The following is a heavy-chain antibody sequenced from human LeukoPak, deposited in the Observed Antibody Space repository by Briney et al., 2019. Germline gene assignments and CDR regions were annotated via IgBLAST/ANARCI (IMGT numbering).Heavy chain of an antibody. CDR1: GGSISSDY. V-gene: IGHV4-4*07. CDR3: ARELTSWAYYFDY. J-gene: IGHJ4*02. D-gene: IGHD6-13*01. Sequence: SETLSLTCTVSGGSISSDYWSWIRQPAGKGLEWIGRIYTSGITHYNPSLKSRVTVSVDTSKNQFSLKLSSVTAADTAVYYCARELTSWAYYFDYWGQGTLVTVSS. CDR2: IYTSGIT.